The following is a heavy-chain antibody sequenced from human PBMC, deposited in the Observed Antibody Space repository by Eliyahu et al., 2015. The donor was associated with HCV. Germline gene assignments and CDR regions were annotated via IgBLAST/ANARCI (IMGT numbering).Heavy chain of an antibody. Sequence: EVQLLESGGSLVQPGGSLRLSCAASGFTSASYVMSWVRQVPGKGLEWVSSLSVNNDDTEYADSVKGRFTISRDNSKNILYLQMNSLRVEDTAIYYCAKSLGSSSWYYFDYWGQGTLVTVSS. J-gene: IGHJ4*02. D-gene: IGHD6-13*01. CDR3: AKSLGSSSWYYFDY. V-gene: IGHV3-23*01. CDR1: GFTSASYV. CDR2: LSVNNDDT.